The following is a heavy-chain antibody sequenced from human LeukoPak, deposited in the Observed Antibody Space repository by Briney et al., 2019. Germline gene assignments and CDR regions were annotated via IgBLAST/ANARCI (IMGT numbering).Heavy chain of an antibody. V-gene: IGHV3-53*01. CDR2: IYSGGST. Sequence: GGSLRLSCAASGFIVSSNYMSWVRQAPGKGLEWVSVIYSGGSTYYADSVKGRFTISRDNSKNTLFLQMDSLRAEDTALYYCVRSLRSADFWGQGTLVTVSS. CDR1: GFIVSSNY. J-gene: IGHJ4*02. CDR3: VRSLRSADF.